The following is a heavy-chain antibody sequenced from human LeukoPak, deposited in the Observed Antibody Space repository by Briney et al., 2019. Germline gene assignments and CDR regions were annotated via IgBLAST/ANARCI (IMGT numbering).Heavy chain of an antibody. CDR2: LYYSGST. CDR3: ARVETAVVTGEYYFDY. J-gene: IGHJ4*02. V-gene: IGHV4-31*03. CDR1: GGSISSGGYY. D-gene: IGHD4-23*01. Sequence: PSQTLSLTCTVPGGSISSGGYYWSWIRQHPGKGLEWIGYLYYSGSTYYHPSLKSRVTISVDTSKNQFSLKLSSVTAADTAVYYCARVETAVVTGEYYFDYWGQGTLVTVSS.